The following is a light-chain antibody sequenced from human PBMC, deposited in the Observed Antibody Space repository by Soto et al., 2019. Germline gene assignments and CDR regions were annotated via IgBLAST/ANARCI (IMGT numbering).Light chain of an antibody. CDR1: QGIRTE. CDR2: GAS. J-gene: IGKJ1*01. Sequence: AIQMTQSPSSLSASVGDRVTITCRASQGIRTELGWYQQKPGKAPNLLIYGASRLGSGVPLRFSGSGSGTDFTLTISSLQPEDFATYYCLQHFDYPRTFGQGTKVEIK. CDR3: LQHFDYPRT. V-gene: IGKV1-6*02.